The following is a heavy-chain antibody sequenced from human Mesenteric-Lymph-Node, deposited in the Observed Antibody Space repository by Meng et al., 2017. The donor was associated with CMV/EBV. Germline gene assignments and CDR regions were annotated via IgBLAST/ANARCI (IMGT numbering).Heavy chain of an antibody. D-gene: IGHD2-2*01. CDR3: ARDSEYCSSTSCPFDY. J-gene: IGHJ4*02. CDR2: INPNSGGT. V-gene: IGHV1-2*06. CDR1: YNFTGYD. Sequence: YNFTGYDMHGVRQDPGQGLEWMGRINPNSGGTNYAQKFQGRVTMTRDTSISTAYMELSRLRSDDTAVYYCARDSEYCSSTSCPFDYWGQGTLVTVSS.